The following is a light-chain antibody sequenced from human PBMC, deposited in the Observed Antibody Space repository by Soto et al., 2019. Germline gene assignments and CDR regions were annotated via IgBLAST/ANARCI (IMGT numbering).Light chain of an antibody. Sequence: IQMTQSPSSLSASVGDRVTLTCQASHDIRDHLNWYQQKPGKPPKLMIYDASNLQTGVPSRFSGSGSGTDCTFTISSLQPEDIATYFCHQYDNLSQTLGPGTKVDIK. CDR2: DAS. V-gene: IGKV1-33*01. J-gene: IGKJ3*01. CDR3: HQYDNLSQT. CDR1: HDIRDH.